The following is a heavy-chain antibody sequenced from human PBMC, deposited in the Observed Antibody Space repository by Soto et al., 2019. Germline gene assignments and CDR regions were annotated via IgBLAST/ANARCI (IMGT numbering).Heavy chain of an antibody. J-gene: IGHJ4*02. D-gene: IGHD1-26*01. CDR1: GYTVTSYG. V-gene: IGHV1-18*01. CDR2: ISASNGNT. Sequence: QVQLVQSGAEVKKPGASVKVSCNASGYTVTSYGLSWVRQAPGQRLEWMGWISASNGNTNYAQKVQGRVAMTTDTSKSTADMELRRRRSDDKCVYDCAISARGWSDMTYWGQGTLVTVSS. CDR3: AISARGWSDMTY.